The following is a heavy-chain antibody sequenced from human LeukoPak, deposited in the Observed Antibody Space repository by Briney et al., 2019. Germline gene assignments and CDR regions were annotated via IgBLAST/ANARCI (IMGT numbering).Heavy chain of an antibody. CDR1: GFIFTGYF. Sequence: QPGGSLRLSCAASGFIFTGYFMSWVRQAPGKGLEWVASIKHDGSEKYYVDSVKGRFTISRDNAKNSLHLQINSLRVEDTAVYYCARNSFAELMLLGSAYGMDVWGQGTTVTVSS. J-gene: IGHJ6*02. CDR2: IKHDGSEK. D-gene: IGHD1-7*01. CDR3: ARNSFAELMLLGSAYGMDV. V-gene: IGHV3-7*01.